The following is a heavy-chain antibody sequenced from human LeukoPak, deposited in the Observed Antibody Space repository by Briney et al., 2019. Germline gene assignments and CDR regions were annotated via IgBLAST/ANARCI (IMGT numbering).Heavy chain of an antibody. Sequence: PSETLSLTCTVSGGSISSSSYYWGWIRQPPGKGLEWIGSIYYSGSTYYNPSLKSRVTISVDTSKNQFSPKLSSVTAVDTAVYYCARHRKIAAPLDYWGQGTLVTVSS. CDR1: GGSISSSSYY. V-gene: IGHV4-39*01. J-gene: IGHJ4*02. CDR2: IYYSGST. D-gene: IGHD6-13*01. CDR3: ARHRKIAAPLDY.